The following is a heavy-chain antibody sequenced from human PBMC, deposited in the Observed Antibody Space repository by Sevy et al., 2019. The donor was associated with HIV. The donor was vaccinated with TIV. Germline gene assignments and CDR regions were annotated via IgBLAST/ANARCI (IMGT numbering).Heavy chain of an antibody. CDR3: AKGGSTSGYYLNYFAY. Sequence: GGYLRLSCAASGFTFNNYAMTWVRQAPGKGLEWVSAVSGGGDTTYYADSVKGRFTISRDNSKNTLYLQMNSLRAEDTAVYYCAKGGSTSGYYLNYFAYWGQGILVTVSS. CDR2: VSGGGDTT. V-gene: IGHV3-23*01. CDR1: GFTFNNYA. D-gene: IGHD3-22*01. J-gene: IGHJ4*02.